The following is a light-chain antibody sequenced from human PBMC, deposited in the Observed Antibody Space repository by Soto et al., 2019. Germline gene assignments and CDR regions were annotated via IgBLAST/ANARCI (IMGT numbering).Light chain of an antibody. CDR1: QSVSSY. CDR2: DAS. CDR3: QQRRYWPVT. Sequence: EIVLTQSPAILSMSPGERATLSCRASQSVSSYFAWYQQKPGQAPRLLTYDASNRATGVPARFSGSGSGTDFTLTISSLEPEDFAVYYCQQRRYWPVTFGQGTKVEIK. J-gene: IGKJ1*01. V-gene: IGKV3-11*01.